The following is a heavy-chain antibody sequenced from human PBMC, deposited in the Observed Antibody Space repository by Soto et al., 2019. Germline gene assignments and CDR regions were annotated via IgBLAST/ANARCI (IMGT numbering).Heavy chain of an antibody. CDR3: AKVSLVVWLLDY. Sequence: GGSLRLSCVASGFTFSSYAMSWVRQAPGKGLEWVSAISGSGGSKYYADSVKGRFTISRDNSKNTLYLQMNSLRAEDTAVYYCAKVSLVVWLLDYWGKGPLVTVSS. CDR2: ISGSGGSK. J-gene: IGHJ4*02. D-gene: IGHD3-22*01. V-gene: IGHV3-23*01. CDR1: GFTFSSYA.